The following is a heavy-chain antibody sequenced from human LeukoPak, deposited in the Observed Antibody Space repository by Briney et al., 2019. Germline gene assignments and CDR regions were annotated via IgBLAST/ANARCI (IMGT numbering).Heavy chain of an antibody. J-gene: IGHJ4*02. CDR3: ARDLGRRGGSAY. V-gene: IGHV1-2*02. CDR2: INPNSGGT. Sequence: ASVKVSCKASGYTFTGYYMHWVRQAPGQGLEWMGWINPNSGGTNYAQKFQGRVTMTRDTSISTAYMELSRLRSDDTAVYYCARDLGRRGGSAYWGQGTLVTVSS. CDR1: GYTFTGYY. D-gene: IGHD2-15*01.